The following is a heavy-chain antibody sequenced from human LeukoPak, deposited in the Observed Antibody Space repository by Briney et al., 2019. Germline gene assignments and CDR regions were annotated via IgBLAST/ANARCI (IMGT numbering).Heavy chain of an antibody. Sequence: GESLKISCKGSGYSFTSYWIAWVRQMPGKGLEWMGIIYPGDSDTRYSPSFQGQVTISADRSVSTAYLQRNSLKASDTAVYYCARRQGYMSSWYDYWGQGTLVTVSS. CDR2: IYPGDSDT. J-gene: IGHJ4*02. D-gene: IGHD6-13*01. CDR3: ARRQGYMSSWYDY. CDR1: GYSFTSYW. V-gene: IGHV5-51*01.